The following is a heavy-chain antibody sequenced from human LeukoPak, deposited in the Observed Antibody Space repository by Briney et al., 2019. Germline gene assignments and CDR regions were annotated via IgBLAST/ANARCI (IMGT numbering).Heavy chain of an antibody. J-gene: IGHJ4*02. CDR2: MSPNSGNT. CDR1: GYTFTSYA. V-gene: IGHV1-8*01. D-gene: IGHD3-10*01. Sequence: ASVKVSCKASGYTFTSYAINWVRQATGQGLEWMGWMSPNSGNTGYAQKFQGRVTMTRNTSISTAYMELSSLRSEDTAVYYCARGRGSGSYSGYWGQGTLVTVSS. CDR3: ARGRGSGSYSGY.